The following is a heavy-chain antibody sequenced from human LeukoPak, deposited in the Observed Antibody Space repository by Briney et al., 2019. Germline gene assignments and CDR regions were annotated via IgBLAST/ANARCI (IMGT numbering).Heavy chain of an antibody. CDR2: ITGSIYFSGST. Sequence: SETLSLTCTVSGGSINNYYWNWIRQPPGKGLEWIGYITGSIYFSGSTKYDPSLESRVTMSVDTSKNQFSLTLSSVAAADTAVYYCARDSRDYGSGSYWDVWGQGTTVTVSS. CDR1: GGSINNYY. V-gene: IGHV4-59*01. J-gene: IGHJ6*02. D-gene: IGHD3-10*01. CDR3: ARDSRDYGSGSYWDV.